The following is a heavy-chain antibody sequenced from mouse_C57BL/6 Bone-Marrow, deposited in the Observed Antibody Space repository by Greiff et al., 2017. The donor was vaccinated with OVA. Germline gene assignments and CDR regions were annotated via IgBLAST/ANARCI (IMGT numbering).Heavy chain of an antibody. CDR3: ARGWLLPYGYFDV. J-gene: IGHJ1*03. Sequence: VQLQQPGAELVKPGASVKLSCKASGYTFTSYWMHWVKQRPGQGLEWIGMIHPNSGSTNYNEKFKSKATLTVDKSSSTAYMQLSSLTSEDSAVYYCARGWLLPYGYFDVWGTGTTITVSA. D-gene: IGHD2-3*01. V-gene: IGHV1-64*01. CDR2: IHPNSGST. CDR1: GYTFTSYW.